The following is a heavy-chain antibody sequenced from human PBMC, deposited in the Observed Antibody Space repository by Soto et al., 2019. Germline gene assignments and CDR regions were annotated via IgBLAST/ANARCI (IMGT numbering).Heavy chain of an antibody. CDR3: ARDARRTAVAGRFAY. D-gene: IGHD6-19*01. CDR1: GYTFTSYG. J-gene: IGHJ4*02. CDR2: ISAYNGNT. V-gene: IGHV1-18*04. Sequence: ASVKVSCKASGYTFTSYGISWVRQAPGQGLEWMGWISAYNGNTNYAQKLQGRVTMTTDTSTSTAYMELRSLRSDDTAVYYCARDARRTAVAGRFAYWGQGTLVTVSS.